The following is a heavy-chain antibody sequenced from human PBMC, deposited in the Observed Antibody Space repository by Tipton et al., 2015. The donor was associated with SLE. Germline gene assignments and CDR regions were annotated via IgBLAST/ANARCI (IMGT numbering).Heavy chain of an antibody. J-gene: IGHJ4*02. V-gene: IGHV4-59*12. CDR2: IHYSGIT. D-gene: IGHD4-17*01. CDR3: AREGVHANANGDYVGFHFDY. CDR1: GGSINSYY. Sequence: TLSLTCTVSGGSINSYYWSWIRQPPGKGLEWIGYIHYSGITYSNPFLKSRVTISLDTSNNQFSLRLNSVTAADTAVYFCAREGVHANANGDYVGFHFDYWGPGTQVTVSS.